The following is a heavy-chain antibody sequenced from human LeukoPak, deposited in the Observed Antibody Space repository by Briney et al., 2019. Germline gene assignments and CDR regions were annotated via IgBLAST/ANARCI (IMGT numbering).Heavy chain of an antibody. CDR1: GFTFSSYW. V-gene: IGHV3-74*01. Sequence: PGGSLRLSCAASGFTFSSYWMHWVRQAPGKGLVWVSRINSDGSSTIYADSVKGRFTISRDNAKNTLYLQMNSLRAEDTAVYYCARITGYDSSGFPVDFDYWGQGTLVTVSS. D-gene: IGHD3-22*01. CDR3: ARITGYDSSGFPVDFDY. CDR2: INSDGSST. J-gene: IGHJ4*02.